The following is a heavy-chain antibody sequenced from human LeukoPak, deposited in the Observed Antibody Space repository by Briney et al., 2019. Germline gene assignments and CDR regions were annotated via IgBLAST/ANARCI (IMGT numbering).Heavy chain of an antibody. V-gene: IGHV1-18*01. CDR1: GYTFTSYG. CDR3: ARDAPGYDYAWGNWFDP. D-gene: IGHD3-16*01. Sequence: ASVKVSCKASGYTFTSYGISWVRQAPGQGLEWMGWISAYNGNTNYAQKLQGRVTMTTDTSTSTAYMELRSLRSDDTAVYYCARDAPGYDYAWGNWFDPWGQGTLVTVSS. J-gene: IGHJ5*02. CDR2: ISAYNGNT.